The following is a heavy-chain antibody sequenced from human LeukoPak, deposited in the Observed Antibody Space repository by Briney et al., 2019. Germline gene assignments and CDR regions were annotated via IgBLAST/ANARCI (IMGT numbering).Heavy chain of an antibody. J-gene: IGHJ4*02. Sequence: ASVKVSCKASGGTFSSYAISWVRQAPGQGLEWMGWISAYNGNTNYTQKLQARVTMTTDTSTSTAYMELRSLRSDDTAVYYCARSRLDYWGQGTLITVSS. CDR2: ISAYNGNT. V-gene: IGHV1-18*01. CDR1: GGTFSSYA. CDR3: ARSRLDY.